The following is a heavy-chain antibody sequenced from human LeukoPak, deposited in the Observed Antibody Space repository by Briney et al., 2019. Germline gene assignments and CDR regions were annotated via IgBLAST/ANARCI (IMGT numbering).Heavy chain of an antibody. CDR3: ARRRDYCSADNCYPWWFDP. CDR2: IHPGDSNT. CDR1: EYSFTSYW. D-gene: IGHD2-15*01. Sequence: GESLKISCKGSEYSFTSYWISWVRQMPGKGPEWMGIIHPGDSNTRYRPSFQGQVTISADKSISTAYLQWSSLKASDTAMYYCARRRDYCSADNCYPWWFDPWGQGTLVSVSS. J-gene: IGHJ5*02. V-gene: IGHV5-51*01.